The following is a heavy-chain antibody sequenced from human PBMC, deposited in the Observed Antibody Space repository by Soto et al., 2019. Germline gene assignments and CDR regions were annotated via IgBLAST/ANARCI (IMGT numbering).Heavy chain of an antibody. V-gene: IGHV4-34*01. CDR1: GGSLSAYY. Sequence: PSENLSLTCAVYGGSLSAYYWSWIRQPPGTGLEWIGEINPSGTTNYNPSLTSRVTISVDTSKNQFSLKLTSVTAADTAVYHCALAPAAHILHWGQGTLVTVSS. CDR2: INPSGTT. CDR3: ALAPAAHILH. D-gene: IGHD2-2*01. J-gene: IGHJ1*01.